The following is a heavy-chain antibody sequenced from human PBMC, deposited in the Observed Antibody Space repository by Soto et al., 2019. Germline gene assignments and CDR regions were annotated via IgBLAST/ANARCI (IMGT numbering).Heavy chain of an antibody. CDR2: ISYDGSNK. Sequence: PGGSLRLSCAASGFTFSSYAMHWVRQAPGKGLEWVAVISYDGSNKYYADSVKGRFTISRDNSKNTLYLQMNSLRAEDTAVYYCASLYSGYGLGDYGMDVWGQGTTVTVSS. J-gene: IGHJ6*02. CDR3: ASLYSGYGLGDYGMDV. D-gene: IGHD5-12*01. CDR1: GFTFSSYA. V-gene: IGHV3-30-3*01.